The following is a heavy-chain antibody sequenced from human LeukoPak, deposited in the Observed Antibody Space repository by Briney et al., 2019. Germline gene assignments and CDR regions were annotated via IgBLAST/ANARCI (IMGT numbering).Heavy chain of an antibody. Sequence: SETLSLTCTVSGGSISSYYWSWIRQPPGKGLEWVGYIYYSGSTNYNPSLERRVTISVDTSKNQFSLKLSSVTAADTAVYYCARDSFALGYSYGSHFDYWGQGTLVTVSS. CDR1: GGSISSYY. CDR2: IYYSGST. V-gene: IGHV4-59*01. D-gene: IGHD5-18*01. CDR3: ARDSFALGYSYGSHFDY. J-gene: IGHJ4*02.